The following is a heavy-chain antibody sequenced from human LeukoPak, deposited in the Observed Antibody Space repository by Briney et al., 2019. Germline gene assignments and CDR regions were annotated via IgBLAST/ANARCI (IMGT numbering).Heavy chain of an antibody. V-gene: IGHV1-69*06. D-gene: IGHD3-3*01. CDR2: IIPIFRTA. CDR1: GGTFSNYA. Sequence: ASVKVSCKASGGTFSNYAISWVRQAPGQGLEWMGGIIPIFRTANYAQKFQGRVTITADKSTSTAYMELSSLKSEDTAVYYCARVYANDFWSGRKPYYFDYWGQGTLVTVSS. J-gene: IGHJ4*02. CDR3: ARVYANDFWSGRKPYYFDY.